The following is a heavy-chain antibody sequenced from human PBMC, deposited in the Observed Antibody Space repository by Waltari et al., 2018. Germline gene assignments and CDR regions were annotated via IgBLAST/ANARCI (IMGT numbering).Heavy chain of an antibody. D-gene: IGHD6-19*01. CDR3: ARTERDSSGWYY. J-gene: IGHJ4*02. V-gene: IGHV4-59*11. Sequence: QVQLQESGPGLVKPSETLSLTCTVSGGSISSHYWSWIRQPPGKGLEWIGYIYYSGSTNYNPSLKSRVTISVDTSKNQFSLKLSSVTAADTAVYYCARTERDSSGWYYWGQGTLVTVSS. CDR2: IYYSGST. CDR1: GGSISSHY.